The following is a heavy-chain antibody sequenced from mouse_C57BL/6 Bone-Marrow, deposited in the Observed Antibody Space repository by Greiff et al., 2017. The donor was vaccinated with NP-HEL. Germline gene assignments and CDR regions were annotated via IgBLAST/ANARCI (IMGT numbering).Heavy chain of an antibody. Sequence: VKLVESGPELVKPGASVKISCKASGYTFTDYYINWVKQRPGQGLEWIGWIFPGSGSTYYNEKFKGKATLTVDKSSSTAYMLLSSLTSEDSAVYFCARSVYGKHWYFDVWGTGTTVTVSS. D-gene: IGHD2-1*01. CDR1: GYTFTDYY. V-gene: IGHV1-75*01. J-gene: IGHJ1*03. CDR3: ARSVYGKHWYFDV. CDR2: IFPGSGST.